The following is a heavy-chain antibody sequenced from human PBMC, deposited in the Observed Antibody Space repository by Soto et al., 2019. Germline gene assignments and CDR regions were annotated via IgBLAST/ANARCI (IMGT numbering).Heavy chain of an antibody. Sequence: GGSLRLSCAASGFTFSSYSMNWVRQAPGKGLEWVSSISSSSSYIYYADSVKGRFTISRDNAKNSLYLQMNSLRAEDTAVYFCARGNWNYYYGFDVWGQGTTVTV. CDR1: GFTFSSYS. D-gene: IGHD1-20*01. CDR3: ARGNWNYYYGFDV. CDR2: ISSSSSYI. V-gene: IGHV3-21*01. J-gene: IGHJ6*02.